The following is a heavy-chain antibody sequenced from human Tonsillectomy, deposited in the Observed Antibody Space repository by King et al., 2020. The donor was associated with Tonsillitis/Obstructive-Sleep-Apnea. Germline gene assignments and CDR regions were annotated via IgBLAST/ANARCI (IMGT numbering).Heavy chain of an antibody. D-gene: IGHD3-3*01. J-gene: IGHJ4*02. CDR3: TKDLSEGRYYGGPYYFDS. V-gene: IGHV3-9*01. CDR2: ITWNSDSV. Sequence: DVQLVESGGGLVQPGRSLRLSCAASGFTFDDYAMHWVRQAPGKGLEWVSGITWNSDSVGYADSVMGRFTISRDNAKNSLYLHMNSLRVEDTAFYYCTKDLSEGRYYGGPYYFDSWGPGTLVTVSS. CDR1: GFTFDDYA.